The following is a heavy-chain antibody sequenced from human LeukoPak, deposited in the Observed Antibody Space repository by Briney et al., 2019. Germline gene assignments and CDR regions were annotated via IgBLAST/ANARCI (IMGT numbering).Heavy chain of an antibody. Sequence: GASVKISCKASGYTFTSYGISWVRQAPGQGLEWMGWISAYNGNTNYAQKLQGRVTMTTDTSTSTAYMELRSLRSDDTAVYYCARGGGFGYSSGWYGGKNFDYWGQGTLVTVSS. J-gene: IGHJ4*02. CDR3: ARGGGFGYSSGWYGGKNFDY. CDR2: ISAYNGNT. D-gene: IGHD6-19*01. V-gene: IGHV1-18*01. CDR1: GYTFTSYG.